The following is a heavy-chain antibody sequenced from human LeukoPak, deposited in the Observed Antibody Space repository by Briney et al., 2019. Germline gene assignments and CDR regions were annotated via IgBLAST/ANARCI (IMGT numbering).Heavy chain of an antibody. CDR1: GFTFSSYS. V-gene: IGHV3-48*04. Sequence: GGSLRLSCAASGFTFSSYSMNWVRQAPGEGLEWVSYISSSSSTIYYADSVKGRFTISRDNAKNSLYLQMNSLRAEDTAVYYCARDRPTVAGPYYFDYWGQGTLVTVSS. J-gene: IGHJ4*02. CDR3: ARDRPTVAGPYYFDY. CDR2: ISSSSSTI. D-gene: IGHD6-19*01.